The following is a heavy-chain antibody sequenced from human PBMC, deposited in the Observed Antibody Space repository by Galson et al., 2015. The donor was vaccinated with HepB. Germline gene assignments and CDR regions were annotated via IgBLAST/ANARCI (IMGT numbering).Heavy chain of an antibody. CDR3: ARDRANYDFWSGENYFDY. V-gene: IGHV1-2*02. CDR2: INPNSGVT. D-gene: IGHD3-3*01. CDR1: GYTFNGYY. J-gene: IGHJ4*02. Sequence: SVKVSCKASGYTFNGYYMHWVRQAPGQGLEWMGWINPNSGVTDYAQKFQGRVTMTRDTSISTAYMELSRLKSDDTAMYYCARDRANYDFWSGENYFDYWGQGTLVTVSS.